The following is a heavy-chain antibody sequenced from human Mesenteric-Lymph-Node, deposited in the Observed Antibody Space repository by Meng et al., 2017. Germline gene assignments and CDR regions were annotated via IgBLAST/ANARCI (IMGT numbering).Heavy chain of an antibody. Sequence: SETLSLTCTVSGGSISSGGYYWSWIRQPPGKGLEWIGYIYYTGTTNYNPSLKSRVTISVDTSKNQFSLRLSSVSAADTAVYYCARELRDAFDVWGQGTMVTVSS. J-gene: IGHJ3*01. CDR2: IYYTGTT. V-gene: IGHV4-61*08. CDR3: ARELRDAFDV. CDR1: GGSISSGGYY. D-gene: IGHD4-17*01.